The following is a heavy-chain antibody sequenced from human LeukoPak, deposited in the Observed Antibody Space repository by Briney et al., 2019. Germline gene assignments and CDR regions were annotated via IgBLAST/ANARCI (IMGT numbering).Heavy chain of an antibody. J-gene: IGHJ6*02. CDR1: GGSFSGYY. Sequence: PSETLSLTCAIYGGSFSGYYWSWIRQPPGKGLEWIGEINHSGSTNYNPSLKSRVTISVDTSKNQFSLKLSSVTAADTAVYYCARAPDYGDYGYYYYYGMDVWGQGTTVTVSS. D-gene: IGHD4-17*01. CDR2: INHSGST. CDR3: ARAPDYGDYGYYYYYGMDV. V-gene: IGHV4-34*01.